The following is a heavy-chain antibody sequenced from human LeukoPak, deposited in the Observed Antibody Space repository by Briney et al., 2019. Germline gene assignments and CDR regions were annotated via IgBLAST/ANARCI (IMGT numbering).Heavy chain of an antibody. CDR3: ASLPNWNYLSYYYYYMDV. Sequence: GSLRLSCAASGFTFSSYAMSWIRQPPGKGLEWIGEINHSGSTNYNPSLKSRVTISVDTSKNQFSLKLSSVTAADTAVYYCASLPNWNYLSYYYYYMDVWGKGTTVTVSS. J-gene: IGHJ6*03. V-gene: IGHV4-34*01. D-gene: IGHD1-7*01. CDR2: INHSGST. CDR1: GFTFSSYA.